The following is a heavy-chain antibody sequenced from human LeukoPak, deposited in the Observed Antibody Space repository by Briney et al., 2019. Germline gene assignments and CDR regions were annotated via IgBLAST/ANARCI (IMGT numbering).Heavy chain of an antibody. CDR1: GFTFSSYE. Sequence: GGSLRLSCAASGFTFSSYEMNWVRQAPGKGLEWVSYISSSGSTIYYADSVKGRFTISRDNAKNSLYLQMNSLRAEDTAVYYCAKDHDIVVVVAATPVDYWGQGTLVTVSS. D-gene: IGHD2-15*01. CDR2: ISSSGSTI. J-gene: IGHJ4*02. V-gene: IGHV3-48*03. CDR3: AKDHDIVVVVAATPVDY.